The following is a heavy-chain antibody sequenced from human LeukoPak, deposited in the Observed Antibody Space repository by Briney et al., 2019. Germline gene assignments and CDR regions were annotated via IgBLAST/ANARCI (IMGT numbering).Heavy chain of an antibody. CDR2: INSDGSST. J-gene: IGHJ3*02. D-gene: IGHD3-16*01. V-gene: IGHV3-74*01. CDR1: GFTFSSYW. CDR3: AREFGSLGAAFDI. Sequence: GGSLRLSCAASGFTFSSYWMHWVRHAPGKGLVWVSRINSDGSSTSYADSVKGRFTISRDNAKNTLYLQMNSLRAEDTAVYYCAREFGSLGAAFDIWGQGTMVTVSS.